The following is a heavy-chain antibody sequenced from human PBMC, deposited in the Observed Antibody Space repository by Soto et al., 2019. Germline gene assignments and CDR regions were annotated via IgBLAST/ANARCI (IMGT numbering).Heavy chain of an antibody. D-gene: IGHD3-3*01. V-gene: IGHV3-7*03. J-gene: IGHJ4*02. CDR1: GFIFSDYW. CDR2: IKQDGTAT. CDR3: VGEGAPYYDDWSGHITARF. Sequence: EVQLAESGGGLVPPGGSLRLSCTASGFIFSDYWMNWVRHPPGKRLEWVANIKQDGTATGYVASVRGRFTISRDNAKNSLYLQMNSLRVEDTAVYYCVGEGAPYYDDWSGHITARFWGQGTLVSVSS.